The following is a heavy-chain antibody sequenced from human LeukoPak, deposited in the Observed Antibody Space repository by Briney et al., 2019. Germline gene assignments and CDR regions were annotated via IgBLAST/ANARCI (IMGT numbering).Heavy chain of an antibody. CDR2: IYYSGST. Sequence: PSETLSLTCTVSGGSISNSNSHRGWIRQPPGKGLEWIENIYYSGSTYCNPSLKSRVTISVDTSKNQFSLKLSSVTAADTAVYYCARRLSSSSLAYYFDYWGQGTLVTVSS. CDR1: GGSISNSNSH. CDR3: ARRLSSSSLAYYFDY. J-gene: IGHJ4*02. D-gene: IGHD6-6*01. V-gene: IGHV4-39*01.